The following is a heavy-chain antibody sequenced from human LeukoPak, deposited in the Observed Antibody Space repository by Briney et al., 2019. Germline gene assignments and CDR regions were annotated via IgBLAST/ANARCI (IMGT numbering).Heavy chain of an antibody. CDR1: GGSISSRSYY. V-gene: IGHV4-39*01. J-gene: IGHJ4*02. Sequence: SETLSLTCTVSGGSISSRSYYRGWFRPPPGKGLEWIETIYYSGSTYYNPSPKSRATIPVDASKNQLSLKLSSVTAADTAVYYCARSQYSYGYWLVADYWGQGALVTVSS. CDR2: IYYSGST. CDR3: ARSQYSYGYWLVADY. D-gene: IGHD5-18*01.